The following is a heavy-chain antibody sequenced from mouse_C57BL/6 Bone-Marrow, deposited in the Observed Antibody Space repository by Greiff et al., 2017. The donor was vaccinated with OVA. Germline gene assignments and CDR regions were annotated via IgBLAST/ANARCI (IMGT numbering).Heavy chain of an antibody. V-gene: IGHV1-75*01. Sequence: QVQLQQSGPELVKPGASVKISCKASGYTFTDYYINWVKQRPGQGLEWIGWIFPGSGSTYYNEKFKGKATLTVDKSSSTACMLLSSLTSEDAAVYFCARYYYGRPYAMDYWGQGTSVTVSS. CDR1: GYTFTDYY. J-gene: IGHJ4*01. D-gene: IGHD1-1*01. CDR3: ARYYYGRPYAMDY. CDR2: IFPGSGST.